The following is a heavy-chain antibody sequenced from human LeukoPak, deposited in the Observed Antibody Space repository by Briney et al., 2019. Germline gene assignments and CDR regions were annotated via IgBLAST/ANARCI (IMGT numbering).Heavy chain of an antibody. V-gene: IGHV4-38-2*02. CDR3: ARGPPRSITGTTEGGFDY. J-gene: IGHJ4*02. Sequence: SETLSLTCSVSGYSISSGYYWSWIRQPPGKGLEWIGEINHSGSTNYNPSLKSRVTISVDTSKNQFSLKLSSVTAADTAVYYCARGPPRSITGTTEGGFDYWGQGTLVTVSS. D-gene: IGHD1-20*01. CDR1: GYSISSGYY. CDR2: INHSGST.